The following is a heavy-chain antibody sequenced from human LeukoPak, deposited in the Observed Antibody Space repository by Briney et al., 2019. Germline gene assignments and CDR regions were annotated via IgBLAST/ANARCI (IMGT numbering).Heavy chain of an antibody. Sequence: GGSLRLSCADSGFTFSRYSMHWVRQAPGDGLEGISYIDTSSSVVYYANSMMGRFTVTRDNAKNSLYLQMNILRADNTVVYYCARASNWNDADFEYWGQGTVIIVSS. CDR3: ARASNWNDADFEY. CDR2: IDTSSSVV. CDR1: GFTFSRYS. J-gene: IGHJ4*02. D-gene: IGHD1-1*01. V-gene: IGHV3-48*01.